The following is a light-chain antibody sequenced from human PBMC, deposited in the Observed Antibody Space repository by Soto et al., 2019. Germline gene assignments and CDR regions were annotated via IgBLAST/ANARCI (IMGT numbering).Light chain of an antibody. Sequence: EIVLTQSPATLSLSPGERATLSCRASQSVSSYLAWYQQKPGQAPRLLIYDASNRATGIPARFSGSGSGTDFTLTISSLEPEDFAVYYCQQRSNWPEEPLTFGGGTKVEIK. V-gene: IGKV3-11*01. CDR2: DAS. CDR1: QSVSSY. J-gene: IGKJ4*01. CDR3: QQRSNWPEEPLT.